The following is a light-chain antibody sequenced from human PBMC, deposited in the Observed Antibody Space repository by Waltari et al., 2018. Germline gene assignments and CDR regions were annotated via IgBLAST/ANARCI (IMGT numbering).Light chain of an antibody. CDR2: DVY. CDR3: CSYAGADSSVL. Sequence: QSALTPPRSVSGSPGQSVPIPCTGTNRDVGGYAFVTWYQQYPGKAPKLIIYDVYKRPPGVPDRFSGSKSGNTASLSISGLLNEDEADFYCCSYAGADSSVLFGGGTTLTVL. J-gene: IGLJ2*01. V-gene: IGLV2-11*01. CDR1: NRDVGGYAF.